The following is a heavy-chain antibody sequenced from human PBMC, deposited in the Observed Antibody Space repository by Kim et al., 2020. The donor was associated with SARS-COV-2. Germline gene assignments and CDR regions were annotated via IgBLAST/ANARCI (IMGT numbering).Heavy chain of an antibody. CDR3: ARVDGEDLSTWGYYYYYGMHV. V-gene: IGHV1-8*01. J-gene: IGHJ6*02. Sequence: ASVKVSCKASGYTFTSYDINWVRQATGQGLEWMGWMNPNSGNTGYAQKFQGRVTMTRNTSISTAYMELSSLRSEDTAVYYCARVDGEDLSTWGYYYYYGMHVWGQGTTVTVSS. CDR2: MNPNSGNT. CDR1: GYTFTSYD. D-gene: IGHD4-17*01.